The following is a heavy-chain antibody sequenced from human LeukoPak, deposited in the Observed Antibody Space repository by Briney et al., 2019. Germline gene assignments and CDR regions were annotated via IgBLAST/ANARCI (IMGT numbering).Heavy chain of an antibody. D-gene: IGHD2-21*02. J-gene: IGHJ1*01. CDR1: GFTFSNYA. CDR2: ISASGSTT. CDR3: VKDEPGAWYSYLPF. V-gene: IGHV3-23*01. Sequence: PGGSLRLSCAASGFTFSNYAMNWGRQAPGKGLEGGSAISASGSTTYTSDSVRGRSTISRENSRNTLSLQVNGLRAEDTPIYSCVKDEPGAWYSYLPFWGQGALVTVSS.